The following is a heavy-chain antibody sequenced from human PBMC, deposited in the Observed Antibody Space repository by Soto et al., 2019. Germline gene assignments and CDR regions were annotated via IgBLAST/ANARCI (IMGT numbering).Heavy chain of an antibody. Sequence: EVQLVESGGGLIQPGGSLRLSCAVSGFTVSNNYMSWVRQAPGKGLEGVSVIYSGGYTAYGDSVKGRFTISRDNSKNTQYLQMKGLRAGDPVVVYWAGRPGGGGYWGQGTLVTVSS. CDR3: AGRPGGGGY. CDR2: IYSGGYT. CDR1: GFTVSNNY. V-gene: IGHV3-53*01. D-gene: IGHD3-10*01. J-gene: IGHJ4*02.